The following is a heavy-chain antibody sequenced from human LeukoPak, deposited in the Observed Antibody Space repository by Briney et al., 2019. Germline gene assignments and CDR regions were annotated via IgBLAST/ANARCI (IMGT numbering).Heavy chain of an antibody. J-gene: IGHJ4*02. CDR3: ARESGGYKSFDY. CDR1: GFTFSSYA. V-gene: IGHV3-30-3*01. Sequence: GGSLRLACAASGFTFSSYAMHWVRQAPGKGLEWVAVISYDGSNKYYADSVKGRFTISRDNSKNTLYLQMNSLRAEDTAVYYCARESGGYKSFDYWGQGTLVTVSS. D-gene: IGHD5-24*01. CDR2: ISYDGSNK.